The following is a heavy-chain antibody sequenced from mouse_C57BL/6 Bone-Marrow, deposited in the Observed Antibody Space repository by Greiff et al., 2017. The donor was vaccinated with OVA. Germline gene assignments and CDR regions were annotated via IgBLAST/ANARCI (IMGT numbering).Heavy chain of an antibody. V-gene: IGHV1-59*01. CDR3: ARKGGIYYYGSLDV. CDR1: GYTFTSYW. CDR2: IDPSDSYT. Sequence: QVQLKQPGAELVRPGTSVKLSCKASGYTFTSYWMHWVKQRPGQGLEWIGVIDPSDSYTNYNQKFKGKATLTVDTSSSTAYMQLSSLTSEDSAVYYCARKGGIYYYGSLDVWGTGTTVTVSS. J-gene: IGHJ1*03. D-gene: IGHD1-1*01.